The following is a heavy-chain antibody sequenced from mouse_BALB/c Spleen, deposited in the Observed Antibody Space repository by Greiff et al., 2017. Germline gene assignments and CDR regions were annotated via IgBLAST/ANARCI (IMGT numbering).Heavy chain of an antibody. J-gene: IGHJ4*01. V-gene: IGHV1-80*01. CDR3: ARTNYGNYDYAMDY. CDR1: GYAFSSYW. Sequence: QVQLQQSGAELVRPGSSVKISCKASGYAFSSYWMNWVKQRPGQGLEWIGQIYPGDGDTNYNGKFKGKATLTADKSSSTAYMQLSSLTSEDSAVYFCARTNYGNYDYAMDYWGQGTSVTVSS. D-gene: IGHD2-1*01. CDR2: IYPGDGDT.